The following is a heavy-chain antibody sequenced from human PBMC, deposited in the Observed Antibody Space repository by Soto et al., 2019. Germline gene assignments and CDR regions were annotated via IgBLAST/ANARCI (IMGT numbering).Heavy chain of an antibody. CDR3: AIFSENYDILTGYYGYYGMDV. J-gene: IGHJ6*02. CDR1: GYSFTSYW. V-gene: IGHV5-10-1*01. CDR2: IDPSDSYT. D-gene: IGHD3-9*01. Sequence: GESLKISCKGSGYSFTSYWISWVRQMPGKGLEWMGRIDPSDSYTNYSPSFQGHVTISADKSISTAYLQWSSLKASDTAMYYCAIFSENYDILTGYYGYYGMDVWGQGTTVTVSS.